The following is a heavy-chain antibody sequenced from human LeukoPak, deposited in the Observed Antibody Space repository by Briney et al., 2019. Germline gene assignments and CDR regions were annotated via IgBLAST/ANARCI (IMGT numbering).Heavy chain of an antibody. Sequence: TSETLSLTCTVSGGSISSGDYYWSWIRQPPGKGLEWIGYIYYSGSTYYNPSLKSRVTISVDTSKNQFSLKLSSVTAADTAVYYCAKGTSITAPPYYYYYYMDVWGKGTTVTVSS. CDR2: IYYSGST. V-gene: IGHV4-30-4*08. CDR3: AKGTSITAPPYYYYYYMDV. D-gene: IGHD6-6*01. J-gene: IGHJ6*03. CDR1: GGSISSGDYY.